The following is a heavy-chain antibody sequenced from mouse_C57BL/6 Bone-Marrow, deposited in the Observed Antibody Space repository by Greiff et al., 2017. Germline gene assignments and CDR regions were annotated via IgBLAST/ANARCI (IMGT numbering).Heavy chain of an antibody. CDR1: GYTFTSYW. V-gene: IGHV1-64*01. J-gene: IGHJ3*01. CDR3: ARNGYYYGSSWFAY. D-gene: IGHD1-1*01. CDR2: IPPNSGST. Sequence: VQLQQPGAELVKPGASVKLSCKASGYTFTSYWMHWVKQRPGQGLEWIGMIPPNSGSTYYNEKFKSKATLTVDKASSTAYMQLSSLTSEDSAVYYCARNGYYYGSSWFAYWGQGTLVTVSA.